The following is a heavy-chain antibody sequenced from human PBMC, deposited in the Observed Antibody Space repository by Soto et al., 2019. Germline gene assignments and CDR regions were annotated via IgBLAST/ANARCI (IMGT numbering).Heavy chain of an antibody. V-gene: IGHV4-4*02. Sequence: PSETLSLTCAVSGGSISSSNWWSWVRQPPGKGLEWIGEIYHSGSTNYNPSLKSRVTISVDKSKNQFSLKLSSVTAADTAVYYCVAYSSGSSTGYYYYGMDVWGQGTTVTVSS. D-gene: IGHD3-10*01. J-gene: IGHJ6*02. CDR2: IYHSGST. CDR1: GGSISSSNW. CDR3: VAYSSGSSTGYYYYGMDV.